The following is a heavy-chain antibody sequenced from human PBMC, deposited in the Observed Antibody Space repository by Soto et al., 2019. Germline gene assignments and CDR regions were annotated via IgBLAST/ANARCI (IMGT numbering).Heavy chain of an antibody. CDR1: GGSFSGYY. J-gene: IGHJ4*02. Sequence: SETLSLTCSVYGGSFSGYYWSWIRQPPGKGLEWIGEINHSGSTNYNPSLKSRVTISVDTSKNQFSLKLSSVTAADTAVYYCARASSRELPLDYWGQGTLLTVSS. CDR2: INHSGST. V-gene: IGHV4-34*01. CDR3: ARASSRELPLDY. D-gene: IGHD1-26*01.